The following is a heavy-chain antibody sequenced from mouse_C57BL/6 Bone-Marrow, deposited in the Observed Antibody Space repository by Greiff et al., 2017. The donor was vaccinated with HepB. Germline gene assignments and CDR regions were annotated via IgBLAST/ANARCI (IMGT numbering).Heavy chain of an antibody. V-gene: IGHV7-1*01. CDR3: ARDAGHGSSYCWYFDV. J-gene: IGHJ1*03. CDR1: GFTFSDFY. Sequence: EVNVVDSGGGLVQSGRSLRLSCATSGFTFSDFYMEWVRQAPGKGLEWIAASRNKANDYTTEYSASVKGRFIVSRDTSQSILYLQMNALRAEDTASYYCARDAGHGSSYCWYFDVWGTGTTVTVSS. CDR2: SRNKANDYTT. D-gene: IGHD1-1*01.